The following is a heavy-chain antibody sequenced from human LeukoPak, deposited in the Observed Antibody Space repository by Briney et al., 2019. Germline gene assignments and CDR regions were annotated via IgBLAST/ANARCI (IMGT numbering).Heavy chain of an antibody. CDR2: IKQDGSEK. CDR1: GFTFSSYW. D-gene: IGHD5-24*01. J-gene: IGHJ3*02. V-gene: IGHV3-7*01. Sequence: GGSLRLSCAASGFTFSSYWMSWVRQAPGKVLEWVANIKQDGSEKYYVDSVKGRFTISRDNAKNSLYLQMNSLRAEDTAVYYCARGLRRWLQFNPHGNAFDIWGQGTMVTVSS. CDR3: ARGLRRWLQFNPHGNAFDI.